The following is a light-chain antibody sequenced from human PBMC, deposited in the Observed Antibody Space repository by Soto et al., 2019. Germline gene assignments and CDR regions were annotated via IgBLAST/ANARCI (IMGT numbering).Light chain of an antibody. J-gene: IGKJ4*01. CDR2: LGS. Sequence: DIVLTQSPLSLPVTPGEPASISCRASQSLLFSNGYNYLDWYLQKPGQSPQLLFNLGSSRASGVPDRFSGSGSGTDFTLKISRVEAEDVGVYYCKQAVQNPLTFGGGTKVEIK. V-gene: IGKV2-28*01. CDR1: QSLLFSNGYNY. CDR3: KQAVQNPLT.